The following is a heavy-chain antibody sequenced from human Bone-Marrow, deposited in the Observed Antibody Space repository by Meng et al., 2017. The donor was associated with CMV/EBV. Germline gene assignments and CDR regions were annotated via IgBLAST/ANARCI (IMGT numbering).Heavy chain of an antibody. CDR1: GGSISSSSYY. J-gene: IGHJ6*02. D-gene: IGHD3-16*01. Sequence: SETLSLTCTVSGGSISSSSYYWGWIRQPPGKGLEWIGSIYYSGSTYYNPSLKSRVTISVDTSKNQFSLKLSSVTAADTAVYYCARERGDWGAMASYYYYGMDVWGQGTTVTVSS. CDR3: ARERGDWGAMASYYYYGMDV. CDR2: IYYSGST. V-gene: IGHV4-39*07.